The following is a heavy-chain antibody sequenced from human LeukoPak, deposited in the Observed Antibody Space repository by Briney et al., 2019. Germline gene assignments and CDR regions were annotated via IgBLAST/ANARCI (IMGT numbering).Heavy chain of an antibody. Sequence: GGSLRLSCAASGFTYSDYGMHWVRQAPGKGLEWVAVIWSDATEKYYGDSVKGRFTISRDNSRNTLYLQMNSLRAEDTAVYYCAKDAQRGFDYSTSLGYWGQRVMVTVSS. J-gene: IGHJ4*02. D-gene: IGHD4-11*01. V-gene: IGHV3-33*06. CDR1: GFTYSDYG. CDR3: AKDAQRGFDYSTSLGY. CDR2: IWSDATEK.